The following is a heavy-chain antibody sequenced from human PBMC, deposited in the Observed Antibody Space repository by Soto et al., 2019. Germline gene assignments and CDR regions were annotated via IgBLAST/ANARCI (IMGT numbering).Heavy chain of an antibody. Sequence: QITLKESGPTLVKPTQTLTLTCTFSGFSLSTSGVGVGWIRQPPGKALEWLALIYWDDDTRYSPSLECRLTITKDTSKNQVVLTMTNMDPEDTATYYCVHRDLEYSSSSPFDYWGQGTLVTVSS. J-gene: IGHJ4*02. CDR2: IYWDDDT. CDR1: GFSLSTSGVG. CDR3: VHRDLEYSSSSPFDY. V-gene: IGHV2-5*02. D-gene: IGHD6-6*01.